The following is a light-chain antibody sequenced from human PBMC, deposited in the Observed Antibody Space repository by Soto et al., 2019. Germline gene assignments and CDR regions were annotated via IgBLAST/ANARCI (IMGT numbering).Light chain of an antibody. J-gene: IGLJ2*01. Sequence: QSVLTQPPSASGTPGQRVTISCSGSSSNIGSNYVYWYQQLPGTAPKLLIYRNNQRPSGVPDRFSGSKSGTSASLAISGLRSEDEADYYCAAWDDSLSCRVLGGGTKLTVL. CDR1: SSNIGSNY. V-gene: IGLV1-47*01. CDR3: AAWDDSLSCRV. CDR2: RNN.